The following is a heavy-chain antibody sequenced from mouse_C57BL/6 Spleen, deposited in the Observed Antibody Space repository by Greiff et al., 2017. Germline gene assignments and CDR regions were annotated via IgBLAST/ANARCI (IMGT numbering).Heavy chain of an antibody. CDR3: ASTPRGNLYAMDD. CDR2: IDPSDSYS. CDR1: GYTFTSYW. D-gene: IGHD2-1*01. J-gene: IGHJ4*01. Sequence: QVQLQQPGAELVRPGTSVKLSCKASGYTFTSYWMHWVKQRPGQGLEWIGVIDPSDSYSNSNQKFKGKATLTVDTSSSTAYMQLSSLTSEDSAVYYCASTPRGNLYAMDDWGQGTSVTVSS. V-gene: IGHV1-59*01.